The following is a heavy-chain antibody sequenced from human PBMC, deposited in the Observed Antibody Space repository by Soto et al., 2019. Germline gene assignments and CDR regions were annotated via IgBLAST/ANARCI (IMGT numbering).Heavy chain of an antibody. J-gene: IGHJ5*02. CDR1: GFSLSTSGVG. Sequence: QITLKESGPTLVKPTQTLTLTCTFSGFSLSTSGVGVGWIRQPPGKALEWLALIYWDDDKRYSPSLKSRLTITTDTSKIQVVLPMTNMDPVDTATYYCAHSLIGYYYDSSGSNWFDPWGQGTLVTVSS. D-gene: IGHD3-22*01. V-gene: IGHV2-5*02. CDR2: IYWDDDK. CDR3: AHSLIGYYYDSSGSNWFDP.